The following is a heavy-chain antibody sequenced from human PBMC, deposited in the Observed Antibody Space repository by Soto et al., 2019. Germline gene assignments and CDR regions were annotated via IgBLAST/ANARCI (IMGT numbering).Heavy chain of an antibody. CDR1: GFTFSSYG. J-gene: IGHJ4*02. Sequence: GGSLRLSCAASGFTFSSYGMHWVRQAPGKGLEWVAVISYDGSNKYYADSVKGRFTISRDNSKNTLYLQMNSLRAEDTAVYYCAKDRGTTYNWSYGMIDYWGQGTLVTVSS. D-gene: IGHD1-7*01. V-gene: IGHV3-30*18. CDR2: ISYDGSNK. CDR3: AKDRGTTYNWSYGMIDY.